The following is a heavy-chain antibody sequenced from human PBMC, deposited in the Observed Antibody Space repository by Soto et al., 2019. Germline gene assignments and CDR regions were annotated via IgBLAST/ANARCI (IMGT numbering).Heavy chain of an antibody. V-gene: IGHV4-59*01. CDR2: IYYSGST. CDR1: GGSISSYY. CDR3: ARVSITMTNWFDP. J-gene: IGHJ5*02. Sequence: PSETLSLTCTVSGGSISSYYWSWIRQPPGKGLEWIGYIYYSGSTNYNPSLKSRVTISVDTSKNQFSLKLSSVTAADTAVYYCARVSITMTNWFDPWGQGTLVTVSS. D-gene: IGHD3-3*01.